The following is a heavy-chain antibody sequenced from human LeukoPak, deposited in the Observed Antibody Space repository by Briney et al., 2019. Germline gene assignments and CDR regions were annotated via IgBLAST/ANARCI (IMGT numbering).Heavy chain of an antibody. V-gene: IGHV3-21*01. J-gene: IGHJ4*02. D-gene: IGHD6-6*01. CDR3: ARAAQDSFVDD. CDR1: GFTFSTYS. CDR2: ISGSGRYI. Sequence: GGSLRLSCAASGFTFSTYSVHWVRQAPGKGLEWVSSISGSGRYIYYADSVKGRFTISRDNAKNSLYLQMNNLRAEDTAVYYCARAAQDSFVDDWGQGTLVTVSS.